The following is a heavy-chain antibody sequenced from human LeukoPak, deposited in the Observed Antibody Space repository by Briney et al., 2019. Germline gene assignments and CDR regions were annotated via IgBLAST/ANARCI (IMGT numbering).Heavy chain of an antibody. CDR1: GFTFSSYA. D-gene: IGHD3-3*01. CDR2: ISGSGGST. Sequence: PGGSLRLSCAASGFTFSSYAMNWVRQAPGKGLEWVSAISGSGGSTYYADSVKGRFTISRDNSKNTLYLQMNSLRAEDTAVYYCAKVPRQYYDFWSGYEYYFDYWGQGTLVTVSS. J-gene: IGHJ4*02. CDR3: AKVPRQYYDFWSGYEYYFDY. V-gene: IGHV3-23*01.